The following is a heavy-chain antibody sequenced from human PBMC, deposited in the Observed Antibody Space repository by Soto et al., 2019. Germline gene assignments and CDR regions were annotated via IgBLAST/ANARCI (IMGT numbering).Heavy chain of an antibody. D-gene: IGHD2-15*01. CDR2: INPSGGTT. CDR1: GYTFTRYN. J-gene: IGHJ4*02. V-gene: IGHV1-46*01. CDR3: ARVRGGGREYFFDY. Sequence: WASVKVSCKASGYTFTRYNVHWVRQAPGQGLEWMAIINPSGGTTYYVQKFEGRVTLTTDTSTSTVYMELSSLRSDDTAVYYCARVRGGGREYFFDYWGPGTLVTV.